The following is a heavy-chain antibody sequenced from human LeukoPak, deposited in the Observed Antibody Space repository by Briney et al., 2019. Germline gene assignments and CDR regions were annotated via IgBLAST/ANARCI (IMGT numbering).Heavy chain of an antibody. CDR1: GFTFSSYS. Sequence: GGSLRLSCAASGFTFSSYSMNWVRQAPGKGLEWVSSISSSSSYIYYAGSVKGRFTISRDNAKNSLYLQMNSLRAEDTAVYYCARDPYSGYANWYFDLWGRGTLVTVSS. J-gene: IGHJ2*01. V-gene: IGHV3-21*01. CDR2: ISSSSSYI. CDR3: ARDPYSGYANWYFDL. D-gene: IGHD5-12*01.